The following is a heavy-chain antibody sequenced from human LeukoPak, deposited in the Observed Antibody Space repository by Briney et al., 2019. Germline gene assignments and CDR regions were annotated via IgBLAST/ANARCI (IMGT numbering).Heavy chain of an antibody. CDR1: GFTFSSYW. Sequence: PGRSLRLSCAASGFTFSSYWMSWVRQAPGKGLEYVSAISTNGGTTHYADSVKGRFTISRDDSKSTLDLQMGSLRPEDMAVYYCARGFRFYGSGIDCWGQGTLVTV. V-gene: IGHV3-64*02. CDR2: ISTNGGTT. CDR3: ARGFRFYGSGIDC. D-gene: IGHD3-10*01. J-gene: IGHJ4*02.